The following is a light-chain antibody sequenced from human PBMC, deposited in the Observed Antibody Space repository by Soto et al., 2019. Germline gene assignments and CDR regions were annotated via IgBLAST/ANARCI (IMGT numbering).Light chain of an antibody. V-gene: IGLV2-14*01. CDR2: DVI. CDR1: NSDVGGYNY. Sequence: QSALTQPASVSGSPGQSITISCTGTNSDVGGYNYVSWYQQYPGEAPKLMIYDVINRPSGVSNRFSGSKSVNTASLTISGLQAEDEADYYCGSYRTNSPYVFVTGTKLTVL. CDR3: GSYRTNSPYV. J-gene: IGLJ1*01.